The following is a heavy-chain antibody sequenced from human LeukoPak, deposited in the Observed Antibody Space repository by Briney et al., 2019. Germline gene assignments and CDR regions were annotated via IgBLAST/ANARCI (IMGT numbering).Heavy chain of an antibody. D-gene: IGHD3-3*01. V-gene: IGHV1-69*13. CDR1: GGTFSSYA. CDR2: IIPIFGTA. J-gene: IGHJ2*01. CDR3: ARVYGLSSWDYDFWGPRQYFDL. Sequence: ASVKVSCKASGGTFSSYAISWVRQAPGQGLEWMGGIIPIFGTANYAQKFQGRVTITADESTSTAYMELSSLRSEDTAVYYCARVYGLSSWDYDFWGPRQYFDLWGRGTLVTVSS.